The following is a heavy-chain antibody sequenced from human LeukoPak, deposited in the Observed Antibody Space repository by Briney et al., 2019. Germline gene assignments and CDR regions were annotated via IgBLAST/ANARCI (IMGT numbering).Heavy chain of an antibody. CDR3: ARDPPYSTSYYYYYMDV. D-gene: IGHD6-6*01. V-gene: IGHV1-69*13. CDR1: GGTFSSYA. J-gene: IGHJ6*03. CDR2: IIPIFGTA. Sequence: SVKVSCKASGGTFSSYAISWVRQAPGQGLEWMGGIIPIFGTANYAQKFQGRVTITADESTSTAYMELSSLRSEDTAVYYCARDPPYSTSYYYYYMDVWGKGTPVTVSS.